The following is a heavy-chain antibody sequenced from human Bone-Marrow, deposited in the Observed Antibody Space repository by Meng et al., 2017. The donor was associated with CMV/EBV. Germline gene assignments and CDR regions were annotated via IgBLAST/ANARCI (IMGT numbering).Heavy chain of an antibody. CDR1: AHTFNTYW. Sequence: ASVKVSCKASAHTFNTYWVHWVRQAPGQGLEWMGVINPRGDATGHAQKLQGRVTMTRDTSTNTVFMELSGLTSEDTAVYYCARDNSDSEIEYWWLDPWGQGTPVTVSS. V-gene: IGHV1-46*02. CDR2: INPRGDAT. J-gene: IGHJ5*02. D-gene: IGHD6-6*01. CDR3: ARDNSDSEIEYWWLDP.